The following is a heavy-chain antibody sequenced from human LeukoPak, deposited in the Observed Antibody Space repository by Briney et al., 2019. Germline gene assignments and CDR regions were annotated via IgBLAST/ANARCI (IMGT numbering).Heavy chain of an antibody. V-gene: IGHV4-59*01. CDR3: ASFLGGGWYYFDY. Sequence: SETLSLTCAVYGGSFSGYYWSWIRQPPGKGLEWIGYIYYSGSTNYNPSLKSRVTISVDTSKNQFSLKLSSVTAADTAVYYCASFLGGGWYYFDYWGQGTLVTVSS. J-gene: IGHJ4*02. CDR1: GGSFSGYY. D-gene: IGHD6-19*01. CDR2: IYYSGST.